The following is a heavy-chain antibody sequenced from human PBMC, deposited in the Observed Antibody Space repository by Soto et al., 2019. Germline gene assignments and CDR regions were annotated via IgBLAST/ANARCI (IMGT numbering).Heavy chain of an antibody. CDR3: ARETYYYDSSGLPDAFDI. V-gene: IGHV1-46*01. J-gene: IGHJ3*02. CDR1: GYTFTSYY. CDR2: INPSGGNT. D-gene: IGHD3-22*01. Sequence: GASVKVSCKASGYTFTSYYMHWVRQAPGQGLEWMGIINPSGGNTSYAQKFQGRVTMTRDTSTSTVYMELSSLRSEDTAVYYCARETYYYDSSGLPDAFDIWGQGTMVTVSS.